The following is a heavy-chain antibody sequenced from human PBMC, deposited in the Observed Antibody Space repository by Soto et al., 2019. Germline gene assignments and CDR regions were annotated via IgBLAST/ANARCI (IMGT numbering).Heavy chain of an antibody. D-gene: IGHD6-6*01. CDR1: GYTFTSYG. CDR2: ISAYNSNP. Sequence: QVQLVPSGAAVKKPGASVKVSCKASGYTFTSYGITLRRQTPGQGLEWMAWISAYNSNPHYADKIQCIVTITSDTSTSIASMELRSLRSDDTAVYYCARDAPTIAAQDDYWGQGTLVTVSS. V-gene: IGHV1-18*01. CDR3: ARDAPTIAAQDDY. J-gene: IGHJ4*02.